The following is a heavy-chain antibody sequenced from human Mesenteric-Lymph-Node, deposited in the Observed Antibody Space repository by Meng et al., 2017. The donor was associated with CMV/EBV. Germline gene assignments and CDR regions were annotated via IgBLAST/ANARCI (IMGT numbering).Heavy chain of an antibody. CDR2: INHSGST. Sequence: SQTLSLTCAVYSGSFINNYWNWLRQPPGKGLEWIGEINHSGSTNYNPSLTSRVTMSVDTSKNQFSLKLSSVTAADTAVYYCAREGHGTGPTYYYYYGLDVWGQGTTVTVSS. CDR3: AREGHGTGPTYYYYYGLDV. D-gene: IGHD3-10*01. J-gene: IGHJ6*02. V-gene: IGHV4-34*01. CDR1: SGSFINNY.